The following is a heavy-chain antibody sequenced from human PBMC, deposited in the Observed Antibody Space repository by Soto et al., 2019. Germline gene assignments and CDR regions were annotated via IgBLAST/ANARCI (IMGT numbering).Heavy chain of an antibody. Sequence: PGGSLRLSCAASGFTFSTYAMTWVRQAPGKGLEWVSIISGNSDTTYYADAVKGRFTISRDNSKNTLYLQMNSLRVEDTAVYYCAKDSSEAPRGWFDPWGQGTLVTVSS. CDR3: AKDSSEAPRGWFDP. D-gene: IGHD3-22*01. CDR2: ISGNSDTT. CDR1: GFTFSTYA. V-gene: IGHV3-23*01. J-gene: IGHJ5*02.